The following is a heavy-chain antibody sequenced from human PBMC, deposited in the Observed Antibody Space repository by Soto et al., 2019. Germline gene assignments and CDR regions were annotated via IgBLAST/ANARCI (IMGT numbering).Heavy chain of an antibody. CDR1: GGSISTDHYH. D-gene: IGHD2-21*02. V-gene: IGHV4-30-4*01. CDR2: IHYSGSN. J-gene: IGHJ6*02. CDR3: AREDDGGDRDYYGLDV. Sequence: QVQLQESGPGLVRPSQTLSLTCTVSGGSISTDHYHWTWIRQTPGKGLEWIGYIHYSGSNHFNPSLQSRVSMSVDTSKNLFSLKLSSVTAADTAVYFCAREDDGGDRDYYGLDVWGQGTTVTVSS.